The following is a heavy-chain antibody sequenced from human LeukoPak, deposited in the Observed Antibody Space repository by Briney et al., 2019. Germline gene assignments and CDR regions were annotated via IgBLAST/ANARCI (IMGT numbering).Heavy chain of an antibody. V-gene: IGHV3-66*03. Sequence: GGSLRLSCAGSGFSVSNYDMSWGRQAPGKGLEWVSLIRDSGEAFYADSVKGRFTIYRENSKNTMYLQMNRLRVEDTAVYFCARDRAVTQDWVEFDPWGQGTLVTVSS. D-gene: IGHD4-17*01. J-gene: IGHJ5*02. CDR1: GFSVSNYD. CDR3: ARDRAVTQDWVEFDP. CDR2: IRDSGEA.